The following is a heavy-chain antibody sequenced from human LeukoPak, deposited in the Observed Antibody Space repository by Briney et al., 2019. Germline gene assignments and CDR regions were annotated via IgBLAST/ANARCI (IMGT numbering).Heavy chain of an antibody. J-gene: IGHJ4*02. Sequence: PGGSLRLSCAASGFIFSNYGMSWVRQAPGKGLEWVAVISYDGSNKYYADSVKGRFTISRDNSKNTLYLQMNSLRAEDTAVYYCARYYGKYFDYWGQGTLVTVSS. CDR2: ISYDGSNK. V-gene: IGHV3-30*03. CDR3: ARYYGKYFDY. CDR1: GFIFSNYG. D-gene: IGHD3-10*01.